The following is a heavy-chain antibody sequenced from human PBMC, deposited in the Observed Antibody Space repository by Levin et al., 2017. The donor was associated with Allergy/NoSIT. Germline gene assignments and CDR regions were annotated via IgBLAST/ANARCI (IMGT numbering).Heavy chain of an antibody. CDR2: ISYDGSNK. Sequence: GESLKISCAASGFTFSSYGMHWVRQAPGKGLEWVAVISYDGSNKYYADSVKGRFTISRDNSKNTLYLQMNSLRAEDTAVYYCAKSVYSSSWYLGSYYYYYYGMDVWGQGTTVTVSS. CDR1: GFTFSSYG. V-gene: IGHV3-30*18. CDR3: AKSVYSSSWYLGSYYYYYYGMDV. D-gene: IGHD6-13*01. J-gene: IGHJ6*02.